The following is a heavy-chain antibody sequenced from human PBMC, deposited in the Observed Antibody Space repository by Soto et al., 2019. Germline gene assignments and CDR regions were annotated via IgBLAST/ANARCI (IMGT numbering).Heavy chain of an antibody. CDR3: ARLYCSSVSCYNDY. V-gene: IGHV4-38-2*01. CDR2: IYQSGKT. CDR1: GFPVSYGYY. D-gene: IGHD2-2*01. J-gene: IGHJ4*02. Sequence: QVQLQESGPGLVKPSETLSLTCGVSGFPVSYGYYWGWIRQPPGKGLEWLGSIYQSGKTYYNPSLKSRLTLSTDTSKSEFSVRLRAVTAADTAVDFCARLYCSSVSCYNDYWGPGVQVTVSS.